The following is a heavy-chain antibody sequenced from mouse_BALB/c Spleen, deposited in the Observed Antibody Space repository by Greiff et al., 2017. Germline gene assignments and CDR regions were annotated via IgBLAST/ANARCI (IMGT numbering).Heavy chain of an antibody. V-gene: IGHV3-2*02. D-gene: IGHD1-1*01. CDR3: ARWGHYYGSSLYYFDY. J-gene: IGHJ2*01. Sequence: EVQLQQSGPGLVKPSQSLSLTCTVTGYSITSDYAWNWIRQFPGNKLEWMGYISYSGSTSYNPSLKSRISITRDTSKNQFFLQLNSVTTEDTATYYCARWGHYYGSSLYYFDYWGQGTTLTVSS. CDR1: GYSITSDYA. CDR2: ISYSGST.